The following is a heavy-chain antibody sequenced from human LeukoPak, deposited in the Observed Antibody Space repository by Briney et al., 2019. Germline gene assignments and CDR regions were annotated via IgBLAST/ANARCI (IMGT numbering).Heavy chain of an antibody. Sequence: GASVKVSCKTSGYTFTGYYMHWVRQAPGQGLEWMGWINPNSGGTNYAQKFQGRVTMTRDTSISTAYMELSRLRSDDTAVYYCARVRGSSKPVGRFDYWGQGTLVTVSS. D-gene: IGHD6-6*01. CDR1: GYTFTGYY. CDR2: INPNSGGT. V-gene: IGHV1-2*02. J-gene: IGHJ4*02. CDR3: ARVRGSSKPVGRFDY.